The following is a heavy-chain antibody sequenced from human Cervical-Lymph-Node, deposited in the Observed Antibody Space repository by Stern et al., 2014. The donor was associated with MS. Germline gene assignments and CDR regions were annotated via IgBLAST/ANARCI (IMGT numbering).Heavy chain of an antibody. Sequence: QLVESGGGLVQPGRSLRLSCAASGFTFDDYAMPWVRQAPGKGLEWVSGISWNSGSIGYADSVKGRFTISRDNAKNSLYLQMNSLRAEDTALYYCAKVKAVAGYYWYFDLWGRGTLVTVSS. CDR1: GFTFDDYA. D-gene: IGHD6-19*01. V-gene: IGHV3-9*01. CDR2: ISWNSGSI. J-gene: IGHJ2*01. CDR3: AKVKAVAGYYWYFDL.